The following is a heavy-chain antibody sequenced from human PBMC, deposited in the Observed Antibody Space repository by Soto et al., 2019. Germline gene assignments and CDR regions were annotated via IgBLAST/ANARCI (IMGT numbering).Heavy chain of an antibody. J-gene: IGHJ4*02. CDR1: GFTFSSYA. Sequence: GGSLRLSCAASGFTFSSYALNWVRQAPGKGLEWVSAISGSGGSTYYADSVKGRFTISRDNSKNTLYLQMTSLTADDTAVYFCAKRDVPHSTSNAYFYDHWGRGVLVTVSS. V-gene: IGHV3-23*01. CDR3: AKRDVPHSTSNAYFYDH. CDR2: ISGSGGST. D-gene: IGHD2-21*02.